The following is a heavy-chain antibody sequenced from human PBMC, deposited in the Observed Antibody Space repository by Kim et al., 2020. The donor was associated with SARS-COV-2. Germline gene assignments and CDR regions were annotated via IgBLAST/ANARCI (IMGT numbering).Heavy chain of an antibody. D-gene: IGHD3-10*01. CDR2: ISGDSRDI. CDR1: GFPFSSSS. J-gene: IGHJ4*02. CDR3: GRLPVGSGCHIDY. Sequence: GGSLRLSCAASGFPFSSSSMHWVRQAPGKGLEWVSYISGDSRDIYYADSMKGRFTISRDNAKNSLFLQMTSLRDEDTAVYYCGRLPVGSGCHIDYWGQG. V-gene: IGHV3-21*01.